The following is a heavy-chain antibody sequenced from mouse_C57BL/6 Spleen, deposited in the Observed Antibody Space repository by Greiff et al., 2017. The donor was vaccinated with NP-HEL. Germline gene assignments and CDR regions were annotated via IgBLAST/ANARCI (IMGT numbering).Heavy chain of an antibody. J-gene: IGHJ2*01. Sequence: EVQLQQSGAELVRPGASVKLSCTASGFNIKDDYMHWVKQRPEQGLEWIGWIDPENGDTEYASKFQGKATITADTSSNTAYLQLSSLTSEDTAVYYCTTFYYGSSGYFDYWGQGTTLTVSS. D-gene: IGHD1-1*01. CDR1: GFNIKDDY. CDR2: IDPENGDT. CDR3: TTFYYGSSGYFDY. V-gene: IGHV14-4*01.